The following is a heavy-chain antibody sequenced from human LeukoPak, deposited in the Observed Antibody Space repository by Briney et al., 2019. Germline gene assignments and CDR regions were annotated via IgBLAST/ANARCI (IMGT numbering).Heavy chain of an antibody. CDR2: ISYDGSNK. V-gene: IGHV3-30-3*01. CDR1: RFIHNSYL. J-gene: IGHJ4*02. Sequence: GGALTLSCVATRFIHNSYLRHGVRPAPSRGLAGVAVISYDGSNKYYADSVKGRFTISRDNSKNTLYLQMNSLRAEDTAVYYCARGDWTVTTIIIRQWGQGTLVTVSS. CDR3: ARGDWTVTTIIIRQ. D-gene: IGHD4-17*01.